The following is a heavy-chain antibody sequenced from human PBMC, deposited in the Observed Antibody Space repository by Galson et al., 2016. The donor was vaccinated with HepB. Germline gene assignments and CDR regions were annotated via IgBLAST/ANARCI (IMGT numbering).Heavy chain of an antibody. CDR2: IDRDGDT. D-gene: IGHD1-26*01. J-gene: IGHJ4*02. CDR3: ARGSDVGSF. V-gene: IGHV3-66*01. CDR1: TFTFSRYA. Sequence: SLRLSCAASTFTFSRYAMQWVRQAPGKGLEWVSLIDRDGDTYYADSVRDRFIISRDNSKNTLYLQMNSLRAEDTAVYSCARGSDVGSFWGRGTLVTVSS.